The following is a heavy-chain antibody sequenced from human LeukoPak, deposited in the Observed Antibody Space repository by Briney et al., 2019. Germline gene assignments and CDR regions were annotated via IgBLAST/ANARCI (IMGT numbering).Heavy chain of an antibody. V-gene: IGHV3-23*01. D-gene: IGHD5-18*01. CDR2: ISGSGGST. J-gene: IGHJ3*02. Sequence: GGSLRLSCAASGFTFSSYAMSWFRQAPGKGLEWVSAISGSGGSTYYADSVKGRFTISRDNSKNTLYLQMNSLRAEDTAVYYCAKGFVDTAMVPFDAFDIWGQGTMVTVSS. CDR3: AKGFVDTAMVPFDAFDI. CDR1: GFTFSSYA.